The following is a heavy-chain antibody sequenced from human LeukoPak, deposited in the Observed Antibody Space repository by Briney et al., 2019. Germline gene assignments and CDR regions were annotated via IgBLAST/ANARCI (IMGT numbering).Heavy chain of an antibody. Sequence: PGGSLRLSCAASGFTVSSNYMTWVRQAPGRGLQWVSLIYSAGSTYYADSVKGRFTISRDNSKNTLFLQMNSLRAEDTAVYYCARGYCTNGVCFDSWGQGTLVIVSS. V-gene: IGHV3-53*01. CDR2: IYSAGST. J-gene: IGHJ4*02. CDR1: GFTVSSNY. D-gene: IGHD2-8*01. CDR3: ARGYCTNGVCFDS.